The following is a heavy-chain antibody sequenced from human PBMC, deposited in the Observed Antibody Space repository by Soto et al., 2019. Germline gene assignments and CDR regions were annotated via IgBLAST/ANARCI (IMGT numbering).Heavy chain of an antibody. CDR1: GDTFSSYA. CDR2: IIPIFGTA. Sequence: QVQLVQSGAEVKKPGSSVKVSCKASGDTFSSYAISWVRQAPGQGLEWMGGIIPIFGTANYAQKFQGRVTITADESTSTAYMELSSLRSEDTAVYYCARDPGRWLPSSGGMDVWGQGTTVTVSS. V-gene: IGHV1-69*01. J-gene: IGHJ6*02. D-gene: IGHD3-10*01. CDR3: ARDPGRWLPSSGGMDV.